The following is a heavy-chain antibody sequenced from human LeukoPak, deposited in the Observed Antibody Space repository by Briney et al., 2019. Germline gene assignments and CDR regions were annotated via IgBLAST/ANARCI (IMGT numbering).Heavy chain of an antibody. V-gene: IGHV1-18*01. D-gene: IGHD7-27*01. CDR1: GGTFSSYA. CDR2: ISAYNGNT. CDR3: ARESGSNFDY. J-gene: IGHJ4*02. Sequence: ASVKVSCKASGGTFSSYAISWVRQAPGQGLEWMGWISAYNGNTNYAQKLQGRVTMTTDTSTSTAYMELRSLRSDDTAVYYCARESGSNFDYWGQGTLVTVSS.